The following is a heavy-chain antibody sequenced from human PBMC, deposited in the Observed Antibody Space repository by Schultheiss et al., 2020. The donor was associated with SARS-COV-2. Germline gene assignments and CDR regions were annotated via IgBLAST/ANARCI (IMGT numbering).Heavy chain of an antibody. D-gene: IGHD3-16*01. V-gene: IGHV4-30-2*01. CDR3: ARGGSYYDYVWGGGYYYGMDV. J-gene: IGHJ6*02. Sequence: SETLSLTCAVSGGSISSGGYSWSWIRQPPGKGLEWIGYIYHSGSTNYNPSLKSRVTISVDTSKNQFSLKLSSVTAADTAVYYCARGGSYYDYVWGGGYYYGMDVWGQGTTVTVSS. CDR1: GGSISSGGYS. CDR2: IYHSGST.